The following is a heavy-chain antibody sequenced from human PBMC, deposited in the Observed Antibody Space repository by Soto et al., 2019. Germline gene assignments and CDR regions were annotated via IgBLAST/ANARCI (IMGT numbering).Heavy chain of an antibody. CDR2: INPNSGAT. CDR3: ARGGGTTLAPLP. Sequence: ASVKVSCKASGYTFTGYFMHWVRQAPGEGLEWMGWINPNSGATKYAPKFQGRVTMTRDTSNRPAYLELSRLTSDDTAIYYGARGGGTTLAPLPWGQGTPVTVSS. V-gene: IGHV1-2*02. J-gene: IGHJ5*02. CDR1: GYTFTGYF. D-gene: IGHD3-16*01.